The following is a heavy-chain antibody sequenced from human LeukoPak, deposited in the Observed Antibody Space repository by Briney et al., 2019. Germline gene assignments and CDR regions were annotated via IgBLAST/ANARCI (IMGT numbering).Heavy chain of an antibody. V-gene: IGHV4-59*01. CDR1: GGSISSYY. D-gene: IGHD1-26*01. J-gene: IGHJ4*02. CDR2: IYYSGST. Sequence: PSETLSLTCTVSGGSISSYYWSWIRQPPGKGLEWIGYIYYSGSTNYNPSLKSRVTISVDTSKNQFSLKLSSVTAADTAVCYCARGALKWELPPIRARKSYYFDYWGQGTLVTVSS. CDR3: ARGALKWELPPIRARKSYYFDY.